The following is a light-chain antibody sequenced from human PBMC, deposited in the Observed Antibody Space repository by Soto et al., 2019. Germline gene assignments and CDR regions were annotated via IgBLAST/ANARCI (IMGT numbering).Light chain of an antibody. CDR1: SSDVGGYNY. V-gene: IGLV2-8*01. J-gene: IGLJ1*01. Sequence: QSALTQPPSASGSPGQSVTISCTGTSSDVGGYNYVSWYQQHPGKAPKLLMFRVTERPSGVPDRFSGSKSGNTASLTISGLQADDEADYYCCSLTTSHTYVFGSGTKLTVL. CDR3: CSLTTSHTYV. CDR2: RVT.